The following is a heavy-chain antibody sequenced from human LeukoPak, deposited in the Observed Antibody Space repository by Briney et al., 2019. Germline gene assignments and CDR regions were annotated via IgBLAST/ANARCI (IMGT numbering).Heavy chain of an antibody. Sequence: SETLSLTCTVSGASISSGNYYWSWIRQPAGKGLEWIGRIYTSGSTNYNPSLKSRVTMSVDTSKNQFSLKLSSVTAADTAVYYCARVFSSAHIAAAAYFDYWGQGTLVTVSS. V-gene: IGHV4-61*02. J-gene: IGHJ4*02. CDR1: GASISSGNYY. CDR2: IYTSGST. CDR3: ARVFSSAHIAAAAYFDY. D-gene: IGHD6-13*01.